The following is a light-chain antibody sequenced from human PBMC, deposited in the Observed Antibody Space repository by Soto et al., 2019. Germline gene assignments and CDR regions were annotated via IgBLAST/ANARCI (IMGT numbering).Light chain of an antibody. V-gene: IGKV1-39*01. Sequence: DIQMTQSPSSLSASVGDRVIITCRASQSISSYLNWYQQKPGKAPKLLIYAASNLQSGVPSRFSGSGSETDFTLTISSLQPEDFATYYCQQSYNTPQTFGQGTKVDIK. J-gene: IGKJ1*01. CDR2: AAS. CDR1: QSISSY. CDR3: QQSYNTPQT.